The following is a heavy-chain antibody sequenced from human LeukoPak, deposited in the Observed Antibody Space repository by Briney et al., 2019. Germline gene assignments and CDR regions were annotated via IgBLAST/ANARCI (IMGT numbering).Heavy chain of an antibody. CDR1: GFTFSSYG. CDR2: ISYDGSNK. CDR3: ANSRGALRGYSYGSDDY. Sequence: PGGSLRLSCAASGFTFSSYGMHWVRQAPGKGLEWVAVISYDGSNKYYADSVKGRFTISRDNSKNTLYLQMNSLRAEDTAVYYCANSRGALRGYSYGSDDYWGQGTRVTVSS. D-gene: IGHD5-18*01. J-gene: IGHJ4*02. V-gene: IGHV3-30*18.